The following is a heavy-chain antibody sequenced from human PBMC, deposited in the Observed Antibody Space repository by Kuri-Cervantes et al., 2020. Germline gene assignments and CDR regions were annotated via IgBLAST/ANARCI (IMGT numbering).Heavy chain of an antibody. D-gene: IGHD3-22*01. CDR2: ISSSSSYI. Sequence: GESLKISCAASGFTFSSYSMNWVRQAPGKGLEWVSSISSSSSYIYYADSVKGRFTISRDNAKNSLYLQMNSLRAEDTAVYYCARDSVFDYYDSSGYFDYWGQGTLVTVSS. CDR3: ARDSVFDYYDSSGYFDY. J-gene: IGHJ4*02. CDR1: GFTFSSYS. V-gene: IGHV3-21*01.